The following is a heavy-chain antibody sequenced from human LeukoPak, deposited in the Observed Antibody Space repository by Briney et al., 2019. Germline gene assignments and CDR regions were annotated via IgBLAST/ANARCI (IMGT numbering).Heavy chain of an antibody. D-gene: IGHD6-19*01. Sequence: PGGSLRLSCAASGFTFSRFWMHWVRQVPGKGLVWVARINTDGTSTTYADSVKGRFTISRDNAKNRLYVQMNSLRVEDTAVYYCVRVGRRAGRLGESLIHYYMDVWGKGTTVTVSS. J-gene: IGHJ6*03. CDR3: VRVGRRAGRLGESLIHYYMDV. CDR2: INTDGTST. CDR1: GFTFSRFW. V-gene: IGHV3-74*03.